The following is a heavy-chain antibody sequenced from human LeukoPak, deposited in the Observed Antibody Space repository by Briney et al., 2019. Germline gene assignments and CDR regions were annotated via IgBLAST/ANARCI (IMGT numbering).Heavy chain of an antibody. J-gene: IGHJ4*02. CDR3: ARLLWFGETHFDY. CDR2: INPNSGGT. Sequence: ASVKVSCKASGYTFTGYYMHWVRQAPGQGLEWMGWINPNSGGTNYAQKFQGRVTMTRDTSISTAYMEPSRLRSDDTAVYYCARLLWFGETHFDYWGQGTLVTVSS. D-gene: IGHD3-10*01. CDR1: GYTFTGYY. V-gene: IGHV1-2*02.